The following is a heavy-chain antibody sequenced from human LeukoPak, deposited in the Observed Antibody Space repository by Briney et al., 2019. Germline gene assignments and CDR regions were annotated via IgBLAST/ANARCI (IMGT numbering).Heavy chain of an antibody. CDR3: ARDGEVGDYYGMGV. Sequence: PGGSLRLSCAASGFTFSSYAMHWVRQAPGKGLEWVAVISYDGSNKYYADSVKGRFTISRDNSMNTLYLQMNSLRAEDTAVYYCARDGEVGDYYGMGVWGQGTTVTVSS. V-gene: IGHV3-30-3*01. J-gene: IGHJ6*02. CDR1: GFTFSSYA. D-gene: IGHD3-10*01. CDR2: ISYDGSNK.